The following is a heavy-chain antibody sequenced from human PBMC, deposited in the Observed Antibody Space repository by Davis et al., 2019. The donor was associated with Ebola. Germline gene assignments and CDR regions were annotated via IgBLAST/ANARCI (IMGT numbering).Heavy chain of an antibody. CDR2: IYPGDSDT. Sequence: GESLKISCKGSGYSFTNYWIGWVRQMPGKGLEWMGIIYPGDSDTRYSPSFQGQVTISADKSISTAYLQWSSLKASDSAMYYCARQGFSMVQGGNYYYYGMDVWGQGTTVTVSS. D-gene: IGHD3-10*01. V-gene: IGHV5-51*01. J-gene: IGHJ6*02. CDR1: GYSFTNYW. CDR3: ARQGFSMVQGGNYYYYGMDV.